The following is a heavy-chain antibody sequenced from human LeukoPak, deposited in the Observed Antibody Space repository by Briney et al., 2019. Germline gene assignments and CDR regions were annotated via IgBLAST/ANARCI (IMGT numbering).Heavy chain of an antibody. CDR2: IYPGDSDT. CDR1: GYSFTSYW. D-gene: IGHD2-15*01. V-gene: IGHV5-51*01. Sequence: GESLKISCKGSGYSFTSYWIGWVRQMPGKGLEWMGIIYPGDSDTRYSPSFQGQVTISADKSISTAYLQWSSLKASDTAMYYCATSGLDIGYCSGGSCYSGPFDAFDIWGQGTMVTVSS. J-gene: IGHJ3*02. CDR3: ATSGLDIGYCSGGSCYSGPFDAFDI.